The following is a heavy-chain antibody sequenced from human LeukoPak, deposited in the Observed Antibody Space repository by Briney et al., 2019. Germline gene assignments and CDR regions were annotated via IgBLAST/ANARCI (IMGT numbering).Heavy chain of an antibody. V-gene: IGHV1-46*01. CDR2: INPSGGST. CDR1: GGTFSSYA. CDR3: ARVALGSDP. Sequence: ASVKVSCKASGGTFSSYAISWVRQAPGQGLEWMGIINPSGGSTSYAQKFQGRVTMTRDMSTSTVYMELSSLRSEDTAVYYCARVALGSDPWGQGTLVTVSS. J-gene: IGHJ5*02.